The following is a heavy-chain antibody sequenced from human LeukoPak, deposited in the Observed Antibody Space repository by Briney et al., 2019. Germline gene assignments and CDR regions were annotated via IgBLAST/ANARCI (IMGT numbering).Heavy chain of an antibody. Sequence: ASVKVSCKASGGTFSSYAISWVRQAPGQGLEWMGGIIPIFGTAHYAQKFQGRVTITADESTSTAYMELSSLRSEDTAVYYCARGKAVADYYYYYGMDVWGKGTTVTVSS. V-gene: IGHV1-69*01. CDR3: ARGKAVADYYYYYGMDV. D-gene: IGHD6-19*01. J-gene: IGHJ6*04. CDR1: GGTFSSYA. CDR2: IIPIFGTA.